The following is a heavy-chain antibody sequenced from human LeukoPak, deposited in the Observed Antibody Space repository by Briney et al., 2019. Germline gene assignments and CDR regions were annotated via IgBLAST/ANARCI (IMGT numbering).Heavy chain of an antibody. Sequence: GGSLRLSCAASGFTFRNYGMNWVRQAPGKGLEWVSSISGSGGSTYYADSVKGRFTISRDNSKNMLYLQMNSLRAEDTARYYCSNGRYSGSYLLDHWGQGTLVTVSS. J-gene: IGHJ4*02. CDR2: ISGSGGST. CDR3: SNGRYSGSYLLDH. V-gene: IGHV3-23*01. CDR1: GFTFRNYG. D-gene: IGHD1-26*01.